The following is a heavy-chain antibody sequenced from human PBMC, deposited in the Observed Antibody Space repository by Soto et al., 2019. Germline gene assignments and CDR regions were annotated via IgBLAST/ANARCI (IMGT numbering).Heavy chain of an antibody. D-gene: IGHD2-21*02. V-gene: IGHV3-15*01. CDR1: GFTFSNAW. CDR2: IKSKTDGGAT. CDR3: TTAFNCGGDCYSDY. J-gene: IGHJ4*02. Sequence: GGSLRLSCAASGFTFSNAWMSWVRQAPGKGLEWVGRIKSKTDGGATDYAAPVKGRFTISRDDSKNTLYLQINSLKTEDTAVYYCTTAFNCGGDCYSDYWGQGTLVTVSS.